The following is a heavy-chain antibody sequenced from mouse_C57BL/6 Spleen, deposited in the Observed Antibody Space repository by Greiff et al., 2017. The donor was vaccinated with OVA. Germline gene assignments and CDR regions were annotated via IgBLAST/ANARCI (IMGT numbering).Heavy chain of an antibody. V-gene: IGHV1-15*01. CDR3: THYGSSY. CDR2: IDPETGGT. J-gene: IGHJ2*01. D-gene: IGHD1-1*01. CDR1: GYTFTDYE. Sequence: VKLQQSGAELVRPGASVTLSCKASGYTFTDYEMHWVKQTPVHGLEWIGAIDPETGGTAYNQKFKGKAILTADKSSSTAYMELRSLTSEDSAVYYCTHYGSSYWGQGTTLTVSS.